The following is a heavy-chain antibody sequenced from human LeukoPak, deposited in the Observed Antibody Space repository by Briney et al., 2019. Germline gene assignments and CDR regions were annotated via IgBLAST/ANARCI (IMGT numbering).Heavy chain of an antibody. CDR3: ARGNTAMVRSYFDY. Sequence: GGSLRLSCAASGFTFSYSSMNWVRQAPGKGPEWVSSISSSTGYIYYADSVKGRFTISRDNAKNSLYLQMNSLRAEDTAVYYCARGNTAMVRSYFDYWGLGTLVTVSS. CDR2: ISSSTGYI. J-gene: IGHJ4*02. D-gene: IGHD5-18*01. V-gene: IGHV3-21*01. CDR1: GFTFSYSS.